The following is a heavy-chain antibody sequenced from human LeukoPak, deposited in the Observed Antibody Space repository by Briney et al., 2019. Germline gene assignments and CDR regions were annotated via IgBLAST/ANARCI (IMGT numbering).Heavy chain of an antibody. D-gene: IGHD1-26*01. Sequence: PGGSLRLSCAASGFTFSSYAMNWVRQAPGKGLEWVSAISGGGGTTYYADSVKDRFTISRDNAKNTLYLQMNSLRADDTAVYYCARDPVGGRPDLWGQGTLVTVSS. V-gene: IGHV3-23*01. J-gene: IGHJ4*02. CDR3: ARDPVGGRPDL. CDR1: GFTFSSYA. CDR2: ISGGGGTT.